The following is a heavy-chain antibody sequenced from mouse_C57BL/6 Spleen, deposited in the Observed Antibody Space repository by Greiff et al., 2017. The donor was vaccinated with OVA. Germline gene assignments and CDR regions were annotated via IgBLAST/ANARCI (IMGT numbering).Heavy chain of an antibody. Sequence: VQLQQPGAELVKPGASVKMSCKASGYTFTSYWITWVKQRPGQGLEWIGDIYPGSGSTNYNEKFKSKATLTVDTSSSTAYMQLSSLTSEDSAVYYCASEGELSLRGYFDYWGQGTTLTVSS. V-gene: IGHV1-55*01. CDR1: GYTFTSYW. D-gene: IGHD3-2*02. CDR3: ASEGELSLRGYFDY. CDR2: IYPGSGST. J-gene: IGHJ2*01.